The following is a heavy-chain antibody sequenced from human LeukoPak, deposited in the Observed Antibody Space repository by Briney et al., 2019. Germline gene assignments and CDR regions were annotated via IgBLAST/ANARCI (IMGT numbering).Heavy chain of an antibody. CDR2: ISGDGGST. J-gene: IGHJ4*02. V-gene: IGHV3-43*02. CDR3: AKDGENYGGNSGGFDY. D-gene: IGHD4-23*01. Sequence: GGSLRLSCAASGFTFDDYAMHWVRQAPGKGLEWVSLISGDGGSTYYADSVKGRFTISRDNSKNSLSLQMNSLRTEDTALYYCAKDGENYGGNSGGFDYWGQGTLVTVSS. CDR1: GFTFDDYA.